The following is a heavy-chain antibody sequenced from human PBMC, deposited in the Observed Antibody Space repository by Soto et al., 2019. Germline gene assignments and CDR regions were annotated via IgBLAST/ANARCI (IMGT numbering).Heavy chain of an antibody. J-gene: IGHJ6*02. Sequence: ASVKVSCKASGGTFSSYAISWVRQAPGQGLEWMGGIIPIFGTANYAQKFQGRVTITADESASTAYMELSSLRSEDTAVYYCARDDNPAVVAATDYYYYYGMDVWGQGTTVTVSS. CDR2: IIPIFGTA. V-gene: IGHV1-69*13. CDR3: ARDDNPAVVAATDYYYYYGMDV. CDR1: GGTFSSYA. D-gene: IGHD2-15*01.